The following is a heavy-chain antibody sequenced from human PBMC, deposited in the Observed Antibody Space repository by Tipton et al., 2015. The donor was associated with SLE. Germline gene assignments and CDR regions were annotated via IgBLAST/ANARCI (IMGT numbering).Heavy chain of an antibody. CDR3: ARRVAAAGTAFDI. CDR2: IYHSGST. D-gene: IGHD6-13*01. V-gene: IGHV4-38-2*01. Sequence: TLSLTCAVSGYSISSGYYWGWIRQPPGKGLEWIGSIYHSGSTYYNPSLKSRVTISVDTAKNQVSLKLSSVTAADTAVYYCARRVAAAGTAFDIWGQGTMVTVSS. CDR1: GYSISSGYY. J-gene: IGHJ3*02.